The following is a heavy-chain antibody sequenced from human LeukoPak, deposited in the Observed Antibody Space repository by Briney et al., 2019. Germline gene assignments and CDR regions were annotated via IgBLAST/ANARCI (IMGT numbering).Heavy chain of an antibody. CDR1: GYTFTSYG. CDR2: ISAYNGNT. D-gene: IGHD4-17*01. J-gene: IGHJ4*02. Sequence: GASVKVSCKASGYTFTSYGISWVRQAPGQGLEWMGWISAYNGNTNYAQKLQGRVTMTTDTSTSTAYMELRSLRSDDTAVYYCARDFERTVTTTGGYWGQGTLVTVSS. V-gene: IGHV1-18*01. CDR3: ARDFERTVTTTGGY.